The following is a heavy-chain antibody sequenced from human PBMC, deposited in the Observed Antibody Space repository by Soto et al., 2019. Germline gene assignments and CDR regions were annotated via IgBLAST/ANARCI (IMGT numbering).Heavy chain of an antibody. CDR1: GFTFSTYA. J-gene: IGHJ4*02. Sequence: EVQLLESGGVLVQPGGSLRLSCAASGFTFSTYAMTWVRQAPGKGLEWVSSISGSGGRTYYADSVKGRFTISRDNWKNTLYLQTNSLRAEDTAVYYCAKAGDYHGSESYFPLDYWGQGTLVPVSS. V-gene: IGHV3-23*01. CDR2: ISGSGGRT. CDR3: AKAGDYHGSESYFPLDY. D-gene: IGHD3-10*01.